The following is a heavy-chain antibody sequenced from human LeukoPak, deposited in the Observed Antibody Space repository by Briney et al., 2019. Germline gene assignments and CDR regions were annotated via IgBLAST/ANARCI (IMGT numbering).Heavy chain of an antibody. CDR3: ARDSVVAAANRFDY. Sequence: GGSLRLYYAASGFTFSSYEMNWVRQAPGKGLVWVAYISSSGSTIYYADSVKGRFTSSRDNAKNSLYLQMNSLRAEDTAVYYCARDSVVAAANRFDYWGQGTLVTVSS. V-gene: IGHV3-48*03. CDR1: GFTFSSYE. CDR2: ISSSGSTI. D-gene: IGHD6-13*01. J-gene: IGHJ4*02.